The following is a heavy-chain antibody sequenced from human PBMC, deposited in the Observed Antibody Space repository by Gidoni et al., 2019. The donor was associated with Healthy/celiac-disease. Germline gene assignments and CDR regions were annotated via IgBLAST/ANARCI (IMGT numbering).Heavy chain of an antibody. D-gene: IGHD3-10*01. CDR3: AKERGSYGSWIDY. V-gene: IGHV3-30*18. J-gene: IGHJ4*02. Sequence: QVQLVESGGGVVQPGRSLRLSCPASGSPFSSYGMHWVRQAPGKGLEWVAVISYDGSNKYYADAVKGRFTISRDNSKNTLYLQMNSLRAEDTAVYYCAKERGSYGSWIDYWGQGTLVTVSS. CDR1: GSPFSSYG. CDR2: ISYDGSNK.